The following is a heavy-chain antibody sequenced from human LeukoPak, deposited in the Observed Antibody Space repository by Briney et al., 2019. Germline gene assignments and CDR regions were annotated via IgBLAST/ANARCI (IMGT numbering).Heavy chain of an antibody. D-gene: IGHD3-10*01. Sequence: SQTLSLTCTVSGGSISSGDYYWSWIRQPPGKGLEWIGYIYYSGSTYYNPSLKSRVTISVDTSKNQFSLKLSSVTAADTAVYYCARGTYYYGSGSLYWGQGTLVTVSS. J-gene: IGHJ4*02. CDR2: IYYSGST. CDR3: ARGTYYYGSGSLY. V-gene: IGHV4-30-4*08. CDR1: GGSISSGDYY.